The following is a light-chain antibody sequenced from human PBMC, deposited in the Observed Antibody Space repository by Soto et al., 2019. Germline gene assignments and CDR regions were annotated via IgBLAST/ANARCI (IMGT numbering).Light chain of an antibody. J-gene: IGKJ1*01. CDR3: QQYNDWPLT. CDR1: QSITTW. CDR2: DVS. Sequence: DIQMTQSPSTVSAYVGDSVTIACRASQSITTWLAWYQQRPGKAPKLLIYDVSSLQSGVPSRFSGSGSGTEFTLTISSLQSEDFALYYCQQYNDWPLTFGQGTKVDIK. V-gene: IGKV1-5*01.